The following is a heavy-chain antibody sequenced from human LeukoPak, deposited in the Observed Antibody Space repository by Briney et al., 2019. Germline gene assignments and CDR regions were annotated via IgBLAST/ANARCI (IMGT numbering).Heavy chain of an antibody. CDR1: GFTFSNYG. CDR3: AKDDYGGISLGY. V-gene: IGHV3-30*02. J-gene: IGHJ4*02. Sequence: GRSLRLSCTTSGFTFSNYGMNWVRQAPGKWLGWVAFIQYDGGNQYYADSVKGRFTISRDNSKNTVYLQMNSLRDEDTAVYYCAKDDYGGISLGYWGQGTLVTVSS. D-gene: IGHD4-23*01. CDR2: IQYDGGNQ.